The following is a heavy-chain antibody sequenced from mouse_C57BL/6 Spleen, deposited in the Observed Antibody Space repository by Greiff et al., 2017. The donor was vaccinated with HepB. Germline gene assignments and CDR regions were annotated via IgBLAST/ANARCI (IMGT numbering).Heavy chain of an antibody. CDR3: ARDYYGRGGYFDY. Sequence: QVQLQQSGTELVKPGASVKLSCKASGYTFTSYWMHWVKQRPGQGLEWIGNINPSNGGTNYNEKFKSKATLTVDKSSSTAYMKLSSLTSEDSAVYYCARDYYGRGGYFDYWGQGTTLTVSS. V-gene: IGHV1-53*01. J-gene: IGHJ2*01. CDR1: GYTFTSYW. D-gene: IGHD1-1*01. CDR2: INPSNGGT.